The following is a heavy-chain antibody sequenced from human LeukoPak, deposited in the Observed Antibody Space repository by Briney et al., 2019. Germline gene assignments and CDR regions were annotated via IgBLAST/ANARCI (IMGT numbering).Heavy chain of an antibody. CDR3: AKDFHRLGEFDAFDI. D-gene: IGHD3-16*01. CDR1: GIIFSNYW. V-gene: IGHV3-74*01. CDR2: INRDGSST. Sequence: GGSLRLSCAASGIIFSNYWMHWVRQAPGKGLVWVSRINRDGSSTSYADSVKGRFTISRDNAKNTLYLQMNSLRAEDTALYYCAKDFHRLGEFDAFDIWGQGTMVTVSS. J-gene: IGHJ3*02.